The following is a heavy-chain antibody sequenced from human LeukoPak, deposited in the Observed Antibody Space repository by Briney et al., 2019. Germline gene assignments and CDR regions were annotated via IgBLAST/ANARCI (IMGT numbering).Heavy chain of an antibody. CDR3: ARDMWELPSDAFDI. V-gene: IGHV1-69*04. CDR2: IIPILGIE. CDR1: GGTFISYA. Sequence: SVQIPSNASGGTFISYAISWVRRAPGQGGEWMGRIIPILGIENYAQKFQGRVTITADKSTSTAYMELSSLRSEDTAVYYCARDMWELPSDAFDIWGRGTMVTVSS. D-gene: IGHD1-26*01. J-gene: IGHJ3*02.